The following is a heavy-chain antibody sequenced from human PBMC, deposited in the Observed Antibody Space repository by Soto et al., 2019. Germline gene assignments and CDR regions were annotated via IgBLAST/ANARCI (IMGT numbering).Heavy chain of an antibody. V-gene: IGHV1-2*02. J-gene: IGHJ4*02. CDR3: ARDTMYYYGSGSAGTFDY. D-gene: IGHD3-10*01. Sequence: ASVKVSCKASGYTFTGYYMHWVRQAPGQGLEWMGWINPNSGGTNYAQKLQGRVTMTTDTSTSTAYMELRSLRSDDTAVYYCARDTMYYYGSGSAGTFDYWGQGTLVTVSS. CDR2: INPNSGGT. CDR1: GYTFTGYY.